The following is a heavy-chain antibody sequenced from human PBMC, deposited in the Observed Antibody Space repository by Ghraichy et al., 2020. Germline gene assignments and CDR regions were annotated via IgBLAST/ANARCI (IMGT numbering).Heavy chain of an antibody. J-gene: IGHJ4*02. D-gene: IGHD3-22*01. V-gene: IGHV2-5*02. Sequence: SGPTLVKPTQTLTLTCTFSGFSLSTSGVGVGWIRQPPGKALEWLALIYWDDDKRYSPSLKSRLTITKDTSKNQVVLTMTNMDPVDTATYYCAQYYYDSSGYYSLFDYWGQGTLVTVSS. CDR3: AQYYYDSSGYYSLFDY. CDR1: GFSLSTSGVG. CDR2: IYWDDDK.